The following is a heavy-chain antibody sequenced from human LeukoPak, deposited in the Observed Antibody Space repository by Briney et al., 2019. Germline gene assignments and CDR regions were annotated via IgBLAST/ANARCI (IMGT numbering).Heavy chain of an antibody. D-gene: IGHD2-21*01. Sequence: GASVKVSCKASGGTFSSYAISWVRQAPGQGLEWMGGIIPIFGTANYAQKFQGRVTITTDESTSTAYMELSSLRSEDTAVYYCARGGSGIVVVIAHDAFDIWGQGTMVTVSS. CDR2: IIPIFGTA. CDR1: GGTFSSYA. J-gene: IGHJ3*02. V-gene: IGHV1-69*05. CDR3: ARGGSGIVVVIAHDAFDI.